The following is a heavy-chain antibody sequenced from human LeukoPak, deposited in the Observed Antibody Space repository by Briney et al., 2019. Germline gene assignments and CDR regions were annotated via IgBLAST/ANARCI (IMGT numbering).Heavy chain of an antibody. Sequence: SETLSLTCTVSGGSISGYFWSWIRQPPGMGLEWIGYISDSGSANYNPSLKSRVTMSVDMSRNQFSLKVTSVTAADTAVYFCARRNFGDYNHYFDYWGQGTLVTVSS. V-gene: IGHV4-59*08. CDR3: ARRNFGDYNHYFDY. J-gene: IGHJ4*02. CDR2: ISDSGSA. D-gene: IGHD4-17*01. CDR1: GGSISGYF.